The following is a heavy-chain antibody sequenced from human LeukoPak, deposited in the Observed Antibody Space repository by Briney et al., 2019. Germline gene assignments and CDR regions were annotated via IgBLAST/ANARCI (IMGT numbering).Heavy chain of an antibody. Sequence: SETLSLTCTVSGGFISSRSYYWGWIRQPPGKGLEWIGDIYYDGSTYYNPSLKSRATMSVDTSKNQFSLKLSSVTAADTAIYYCARDRSRWDLLPFDYWGQGALVTVSS. CDR3: ARDRSRWDLLPFDY. J-gene: IGHJ4*02. V-gene: IGHV4-39*07. CDR1: GGFISSRSYY. D-gene: IGHD2-15*01. CDR2: IYYDGST.